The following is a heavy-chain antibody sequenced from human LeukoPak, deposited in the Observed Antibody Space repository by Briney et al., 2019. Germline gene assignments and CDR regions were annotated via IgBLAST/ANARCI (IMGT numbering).Heavy chain of an antibody. V-gene: IGHV4-34*01. J-gene: IGHJ4*02. Sequence: SETLSLTCAVYDESFKNYFWNWIRQSPGKGLEWIGEINRSGITNYNPSLKSRVTISVDTSKNQFSLKLSSVTAADTAVYYWARGPNFDYWGQGTLVTVSS. CDR2: INRSGIT. CDR1: DESFKNYF. CDR3: ARGPNFDY.